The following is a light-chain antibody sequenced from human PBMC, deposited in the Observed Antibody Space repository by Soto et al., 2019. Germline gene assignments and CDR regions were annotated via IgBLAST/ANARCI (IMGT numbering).Light chain of an antibody. V-gene: IGKV3-20*01. Sequence: EIVLTQSPGTLSLSPGERATLSCRASQSVSSSYLAWYQQKPGQAPRLLIYGASSRATGIPDRFSGSGSGTDFTLTISRLEPDDLAVYYCQQYGISPLTFGGGTKVAIK. CDR1: QSVSSSY. CDR3: QQYGISPLT. CDR2: GAS. J-gene: IGKJ4*01.